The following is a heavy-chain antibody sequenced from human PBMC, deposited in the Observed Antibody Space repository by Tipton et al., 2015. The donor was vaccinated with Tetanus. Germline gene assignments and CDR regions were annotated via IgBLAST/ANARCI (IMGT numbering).Heavy chain of an antibody. CDR2: VSYSGRT. V-gene: IGHV4-61*08. CDR3: ARAHYDFWSSDSYYYGMDV. Sequence: LRLSCSVSGGSIRGGDYSWNWIRQPPGKGLEWLAYVSYSGRTNSNYSLKSRITVSQDASKNQFSLRLTSVTAADTAVYYCARAHYDFWSSDSYYYGMDVWGQGTTVTVSS. J-gene: IGHJ6*02. D-gene: IGHD3-3*01. CDR1: GGSIRGGDYS.